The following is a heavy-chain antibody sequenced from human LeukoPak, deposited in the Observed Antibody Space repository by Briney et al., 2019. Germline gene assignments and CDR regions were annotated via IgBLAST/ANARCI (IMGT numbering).Heavy chain of an antibody. CDR3: ARGATTGGDY. CDR2: IKQDGTDK. Sequence: GGSLRLSCAASGFTFSYYWMSWVRQAPGKGLEWVANIKQDGTDKYYVDSVRGRFTISRDNAKNSLYLQMNSLGVEDTAVYYCARGATTGGDYWGQGTLVTVSS. CDR1: GFTFSYYW. J-gene: IGHJ4*02. V-gene: IGHV3-7*01. D-gene: IGHD1-14*01.